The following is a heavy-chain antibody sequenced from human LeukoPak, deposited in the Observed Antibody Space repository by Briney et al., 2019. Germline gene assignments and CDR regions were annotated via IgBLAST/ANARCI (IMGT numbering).Heavy chain of an antibody. CDR3: ARGRPDCTNGVCYHDY. V-gene: IGHV1-2*02. CDR2: INPNSGGT. Sequence: ASVKVSCKASGYTFTSYDINWVRQATGQGLEWMGWINPNSGGTNYAQKFQGRVTMTRDTSISTAYMELSSLRSEDTAVYYCARGRPDCTNGVCYHDYWGQGTLVTVSS. J-gene: IGHJ4*02. CDR1: GYTFTSYD. D-gene: IGHD2-8*01.